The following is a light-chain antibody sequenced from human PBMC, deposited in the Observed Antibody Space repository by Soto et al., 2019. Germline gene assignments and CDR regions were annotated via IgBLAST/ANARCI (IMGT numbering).Light chain of an antibody. J-gene: IGKJ5*01. CDR3: QQYYSSAPT. CDR2: WAS. V-gene: IGKV4-1*01. Sequence: SLAVCXGERXTINXXSXHXXLYSSENKNYLSWYQQRRGQPRKLLFYWASTREAGVAGRFGGGGSRTHSTLTITRQQAEDVADYYCQQYYSSAPTFGHGTRLGIK. CDR1: HXXLYSSENKNY.